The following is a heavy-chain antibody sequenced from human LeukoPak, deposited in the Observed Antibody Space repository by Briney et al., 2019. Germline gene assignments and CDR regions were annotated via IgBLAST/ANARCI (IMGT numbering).Heavy chain of an antibody. V-gene: IGHV1-69*06. CDR2: IIPIFGTA. CDR1: GGTFSSYA. D-gene: IGHD3-22*01. CDR3: ATAFPNYYDSSGYVEN. Sequence: SVKVSCKASGGTFSSYAISWVRQAPGQGLEWMGGIIPIFGTANYAQKFQGRVTITADKSTSTAYMELSSLRSEDTAVYYCATAFPNYYDSSGYVENWGRGTLVTVSS. J-gene: IGHJ4*02.